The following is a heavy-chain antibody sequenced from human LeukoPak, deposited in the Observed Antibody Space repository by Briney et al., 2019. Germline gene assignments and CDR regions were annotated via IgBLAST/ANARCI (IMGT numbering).Heavy chain of an antibody. Sequence: GGSLRLSCAASGFTFSSYAMHWVRQAPGKGLEWVAVISYDGSNKYYADSVKGRFTISRDNSKNTLYPQMNSLRAEDTAVYYCAKDLPPDYYYDSSGYLDYWGQGTLVTVSS. J-gene: IGHJ4*02. CDR1: GFTFSSYA. D-gene: IGHD3-22*01. V-gene: IGHV3-30*04. CDR3: AKDLPPDYYYDSSGYLDY. CDR2: ISYDGSNK.